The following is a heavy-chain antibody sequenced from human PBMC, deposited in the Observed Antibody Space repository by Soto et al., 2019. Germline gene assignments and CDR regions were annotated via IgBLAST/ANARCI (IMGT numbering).Heavy chain of an antibody. CDR1: GYTFTAYH. Sequence: QVRLVQSGAEVKEPGDSVRVSCEASGYTFTAYHIHWVRQAPGQGLEWMGWINPKFGDTGYAQDFQGRVSMTSDMSISTVYMELSRLTSADTAIYYCARNMDYYNGRGSGNGHGVWGQGTTVTVFS. J-gene: IGHJ6*02. D-gene: IGHD3-10*02. CDR2: INPKFGDT. V-gene: IGHV1-2*02. CDR3: ARNMDYYNGRGSGNGHGV.